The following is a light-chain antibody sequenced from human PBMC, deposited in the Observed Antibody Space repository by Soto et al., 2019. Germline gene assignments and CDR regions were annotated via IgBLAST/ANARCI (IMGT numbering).Light chain of an antibody. V-gene: IGKV4-1*01. J-gene: IGKJ1*01. CDR1: QSVLYSSNNKNY. CDR2: WAS. CDR3: QQYYDAPQN. Sequence: DIVMTQSPDSLAVSLGERATINCKSSQSVLYSSNNKNYLAWYQQKPGQPPKLLIYWASTRESGVPDRFSGSGSGTDFTLTISSLQAEHVAVYYCQQYYDAPQNFGQGTKVEIK.